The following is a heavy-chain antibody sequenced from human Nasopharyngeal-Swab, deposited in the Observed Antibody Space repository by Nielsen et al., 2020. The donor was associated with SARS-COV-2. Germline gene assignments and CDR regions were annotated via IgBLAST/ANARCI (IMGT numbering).Heavy chain of an antibody. Sequence: GESLKISCAASGFTFSNAWMSWVRQAPGKGLEWVSYISSGSSTIYDADSVKGRFTISRDNAKNSLYLQMTSLRDEDTAVYYCARGTRPSMVRGAGMDVWGQGTTVTVSS. D-gene: IGHD3-10*01. J-gene: IGHJ6*02. CDR3: ARGTRPSMVRGAGMDV. V-gene: IGHV3-48*02. CDR2: ISSGSSTI. CDR1: GFTFSNAW.